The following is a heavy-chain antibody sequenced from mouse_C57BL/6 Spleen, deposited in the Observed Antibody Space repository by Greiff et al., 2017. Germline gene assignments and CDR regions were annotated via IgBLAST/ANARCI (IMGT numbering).Heavy chain of an antibody. CDR1: GYTFTSYW. CDR3: ARCITTVGDLDV. J-gene: IGHJ1*03. D-gene: IGHD1-1*01. CDR2: IDPSDSYT. V-gene: IGHV1-69*01. Sequence: QVHLQQPGAELVMPGASVKLSCKASGYTFTSYWMHWVKQRPGQGLEWIGGIDPSDSYTNYNQKFKGKSTLTVDKSSSTAYMQLSSLTSEDSAVYYCARCITTVGDLDVWGTGTTVTVSS.